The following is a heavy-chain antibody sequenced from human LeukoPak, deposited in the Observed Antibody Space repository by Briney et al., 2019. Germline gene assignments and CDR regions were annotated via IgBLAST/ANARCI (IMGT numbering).Heavy chain of an antibody. D-gene: IGHD2-21*02. CDR1: GGSISSYY. CDR3: ARDTAYCGGDCYGIDY. J-gene: IGHJ4*02. CDR2: INHSGST. Sequence: PSETLSLTCTVSGGSISSYYWSWIRQPPGKGLEWIGEINHSGSTNYNPSLKSRVTISVDTSKNQFSLKLSSVTAADTAVYYCARDTAYCGGDCYGIDYWGQGTLVTVSS. V-gene: IGHV4-34*01.